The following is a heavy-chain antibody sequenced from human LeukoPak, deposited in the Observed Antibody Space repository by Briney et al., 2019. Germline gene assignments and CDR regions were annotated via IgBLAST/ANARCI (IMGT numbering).Heavy chain of an antibody. V-gene: IGHV3-66*01. CDR1: GFSVSGNY. Sequence: GGSLRLSCAASGFSVSGNYMNWVRQAPGKGLEWASVIYTGGSTKYADSVKGRFTISRDSSKNTLYLQMNSLRVEDTAVYYCARDRSGWYYFDYWGQGTLVTVSS. CDR2: IYTGGST. D-gene: IGHD6-19*01. CDR3: ARDRSGWYYFDY. J-gene: IGHJ4*02.